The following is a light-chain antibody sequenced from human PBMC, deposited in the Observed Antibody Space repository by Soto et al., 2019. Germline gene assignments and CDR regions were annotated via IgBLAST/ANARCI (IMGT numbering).Light chain of an antibody. CDR2: DAS. V-gene: IGKV1-5*01. CDR1: QSIMNW. Sequence: DIQMTQSPSTLSASVGDRVTITCRASQSIMNWLAWYQHKPGKPPKVLIYDASSLESGVPSRFSGSGSGTEFTLNISSLQPDDFATYYCQQYTTYPLTFGGGTKVEIK. J-gene: IGKJ4*01. CDR3: QQYTTYPLT.